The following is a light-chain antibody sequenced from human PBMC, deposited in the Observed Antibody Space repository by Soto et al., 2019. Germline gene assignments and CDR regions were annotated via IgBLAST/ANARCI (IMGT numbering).Light chain of an antibody. J-gene: IGKJ1*01. V-gene: IGKV3-20*01. CDR3: HQYGSTPQT. CDR2: GAS. Sequence: EIVLAQSPGTLSLSPGERATLSCRASQSINRNYLAWYQQKPGQAPRLLVYGASSRATGIPDRFSGGGSGTDFTLTISRLEPEDFAVYCCHQYGSTPQTFGQGTKVEI. CDR1: QSINRNY.